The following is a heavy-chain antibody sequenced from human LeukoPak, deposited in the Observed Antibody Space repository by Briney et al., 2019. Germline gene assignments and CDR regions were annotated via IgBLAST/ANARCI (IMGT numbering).Heavy chain of an antibody. J-gene: IGHJ6*03. V-gene: IGHV5-51*01. CDR3: ARTYSNGDYYMDV. D-gene: IGHD4-11*01. CDR1: GYSFTSYW. CDR2: IYPGDSDT. Sequence: GESLKISCKGSGYSFTSYWIGWVRQMPGKGLELMGIIYPGDSDTRYSPSFQGQVTISADKSISTAYLQWSSLKASDTAMYYCARTYSNGDYYMDVWGKGTTVTVSS.